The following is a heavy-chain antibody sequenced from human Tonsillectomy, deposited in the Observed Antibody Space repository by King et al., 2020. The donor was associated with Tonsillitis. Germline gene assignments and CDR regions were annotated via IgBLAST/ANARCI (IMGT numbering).Heavy chain of an antibody. CDR1: GYTFTNYG. Sequence: QLVQSGAEVKKPGASVKVSCKASGYTFTNYGISWVRQAPGQGLEWMGWISTYNVNTNYAQKLQGRVTMTTDTSTSTAYMELRSLRSDDTAVYYCARGTSLLPSSSWYYAFDYWGQGTLVTVSS. V-gene: IGHV1-18*04. CDR3: ARGTSLLPSSSWYYAFDY. D-gene: IGHD6-13*01. J-gene: IGHJ4*02. CDR2: ISTYNVNT.